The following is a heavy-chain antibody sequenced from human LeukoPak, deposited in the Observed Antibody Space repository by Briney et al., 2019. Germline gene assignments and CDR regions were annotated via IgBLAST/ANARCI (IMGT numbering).Heavy chain of an antibody. V-gene: IGHV6-1*01. CDR2: TYYRSKWYN. D-gene: IGHD4-17*01. J-gene: IGHJ4*02. CDR3: AREDYVVYHYFDY. CDR1: GDSVSSNSAA. Sequence: SQTLSLTCAISGDSVSSNSAALNWIRQSPSRGLEWLVRTYYRSKWYNDYAVSVKSRITINPDTSKNQFSLQLNSVTPEDTAVYYCAREDYVVYHYFDYWGQGTLVTVSS.